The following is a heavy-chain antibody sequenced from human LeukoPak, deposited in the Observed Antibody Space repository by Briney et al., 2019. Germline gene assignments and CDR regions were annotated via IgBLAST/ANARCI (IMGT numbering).Heavy chain of an antibody. D-gene: IGHD1-1*01. CDR3: ARIYVQLERRDAFDI. CDR2: ISAYNGNT. CDR1: GYTFTSYG. Sequence: GASVTVSCKASGYTFTSYGISWVRQAPRQGLEWMGWISAYNGNTNNAQKLQGRVTMTTDTSTSTAYMELRSLRSDDTAVYYCARIYVQLERRDAFDIWGQGTMVTVSS. V-gene: IGHV1-18*04. J-gene: IGHJ3*02.